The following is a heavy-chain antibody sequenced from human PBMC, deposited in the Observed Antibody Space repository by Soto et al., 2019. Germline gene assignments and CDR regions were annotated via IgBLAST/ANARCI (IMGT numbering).Heavy chain of an antibody. J-gene: IGHJ4*02. Sequence: QVQLVESGGGVVQPGRSLRLSCAVSGFTLSSHAWHWVRQAPGKGLEWGALILSDGSNKYYADSVKGRFTTSRDNSKNTMYLQMNSLSVEDTAVYYCARDDEGGSDCDLGYWGQGALVTVSS. CDR1: GFTLSSHA. V-gene: IGHV3-30-3*01. CDR2: ILSDGSNK. CDR3: ARDDEGGSDCDLGY. D-gene: IGHD1-26*01.